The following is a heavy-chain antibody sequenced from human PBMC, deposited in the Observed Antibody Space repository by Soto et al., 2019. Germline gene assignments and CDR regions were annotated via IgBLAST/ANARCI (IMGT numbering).Heavy chain of an antibody. CDR1: GGTFSSYT. D-gene: IGHD2-2*02. V-gene: IGHV1-69*02. CDR3: ARSHCSSTSCYSGY. Sequence: QVQLVQSGAEVKKPGSSVKVSCKASGGTFSSYTISWVRQAPGQGLEWMGRIIPILGIANYAQKFQGRVTITADKSTRTAYMELSSLRSEDTAVYYCARSHCSSTSCYSGYWGQGTLVTVSS. CDR2: IIPILGIA. J-gene: IGHJ4*02.